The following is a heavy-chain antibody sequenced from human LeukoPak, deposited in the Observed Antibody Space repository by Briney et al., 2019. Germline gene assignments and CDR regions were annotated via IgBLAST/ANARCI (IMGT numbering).Heavy chain of an antibody. V-gene: IGHV3-9*01. CDR3: AKDRDYGSGSYYNRGGFDY. J-gene: IGHJ4*02. CDR1: GFTFSRYS. Sequence: TGGSLRLSCAASGFTFSRYSMNWVRQAPGRGLEWVSGISWNSGSIGYADSVKGRFTISRDNAKNSLYLQMNSLRAEDTALYYCAKDRDYGSGSYYNRGGFDYWGQGTLVTVSS. CDR2: ISWNSGSI. D-gene: IGHD3-10*01.